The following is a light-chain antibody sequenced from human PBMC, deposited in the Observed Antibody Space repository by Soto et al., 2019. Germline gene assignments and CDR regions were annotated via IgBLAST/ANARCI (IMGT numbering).Light chain of an antibody. CDR2: EVS. V-gene: IGKV2D-29*01. CDR3: MQTIQVPSIA. CDR1: QSLLHSNGKTY. J-gene: IGKJ5*01. Sequence: EIVMTQSPLSLSATPGQPASISCKSSQSLLHSNGKTYLYWYVQKSGQPPKLLIYEVSNRLSGVSERFSGSGAGTDFTLKISRVEAEDVGVYYCMQTIQVPSIAFGQGTRLEIK.